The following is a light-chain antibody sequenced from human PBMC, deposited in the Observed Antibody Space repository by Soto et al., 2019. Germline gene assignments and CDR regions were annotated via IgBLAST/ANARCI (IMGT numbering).Light chain of an antibody. CDR2: DVS. Sequence: QSALTQPRSVSGSPGQSVTISCTGTSSDVGGSNYVSWYQQPPGKAPKLMIYDVSKRPSGVPERFSGSKSGNTASLTISGRQAEDEADYYCCSYAGSYVVFGGGTKLTVL. V-gene: IGLV2-11*01. CDR3: CSYAGSYVV. J-gene: IGLJ2*01. CDR1: SSDVGGSNY.